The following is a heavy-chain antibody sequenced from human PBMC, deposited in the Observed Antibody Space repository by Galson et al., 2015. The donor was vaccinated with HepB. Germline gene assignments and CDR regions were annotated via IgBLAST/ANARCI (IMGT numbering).Heavy chain of an antibody. V-gene: IGHV3-43*01. CDR3: AKEQVDETGGWYQGTYGMDV. CDR2: ISWDGGST. J-gene: IGHJ6*02. CDR1: GFTFDDYT. D-gene: IGHD6-19*01. Sequence: SLRLSCAASGFTFDDYTMHWVRQAPGKGLEWVSLISWDGGSTYYADSVKGRFTISRDNSKNSLYLQMNSLRTEDTALYYCAKEQVDETGGWYQGTYGMDVWGQGTTVTVSS.